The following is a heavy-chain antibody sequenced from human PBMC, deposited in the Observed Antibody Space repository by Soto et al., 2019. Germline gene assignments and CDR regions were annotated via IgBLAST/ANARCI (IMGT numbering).Heavy chain of an antibody. Sequence: GSGPTLVNPTHTLTLTCTFPRFSLSTSQVGVGLIRQPPGEALEWLANVYCNDAKYYSLSLKTRLTITKDTSKNKVVLTMTNMDPVDTAPYLCAHQNTLGYYFDYWGQGALVTVSS. V-gene: IGHV2-5*01. D-gene: IGHD6-6*01. CDR2: VYCNDAK. CDR1: RFSLSTSQVG. CDR3: AHQNTLGYYFDY. J-gene: IGHJ4*02.